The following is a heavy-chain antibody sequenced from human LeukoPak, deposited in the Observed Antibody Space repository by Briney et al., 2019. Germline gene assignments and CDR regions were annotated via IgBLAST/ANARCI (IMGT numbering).Heavy chain of an antibody. CDR3: ASLLWFGDDAFDI. J-gene: IGHJ3*02. Sequence: PGGSLRLSCAASGFTFSSYSMNWVRRAPGKGLEWVSSISSSSSYIYYADSVKGRFTISRDNAKNSLYLQMNSLRAEDTAVYYCASLLWFGDDAFDIWGQGTMVTVSS. CDR2: ISSSSSYI. CDR1: GFTFSSYS. D-gene: IGHD3-10*01. V-gene: IGHV3-21*01.